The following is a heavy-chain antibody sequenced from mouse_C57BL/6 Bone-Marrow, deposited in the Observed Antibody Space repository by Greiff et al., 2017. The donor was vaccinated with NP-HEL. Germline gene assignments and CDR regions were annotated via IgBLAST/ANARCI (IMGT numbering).Heavy chain of an antibody. V-gene: IGHV1-15*01. CDR2: IDPETGGT. CDR3: TRDGYYERVDD. Sequence: QVQLQQSGAELVRPGASVTLSCKASGYTFTDYEMHWVKQTPVHGLEWIGAIDPETGGTAYNQKFKGKAILTADKSSSTAYMELRSLTSEDSAVYYCTRDGYYERVDDWGQGTTLTVSS. J-gene: IGHJ2*01. CDR1: GYTFTDYE. D-gene: IGHD2-3*01.